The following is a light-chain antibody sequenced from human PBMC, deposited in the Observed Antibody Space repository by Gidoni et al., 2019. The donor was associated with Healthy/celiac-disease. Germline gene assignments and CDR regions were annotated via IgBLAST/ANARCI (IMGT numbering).Light chain of an antibody. J-gene: IGLJ3*02. Sequence: QSALTQPASVSGSPGQSLTISCTGTSRDVGGYNYVSWYQQHPGKAPKLMIYDVSNRPSGVSNRFSGSKSGNTASLTISGLQAEDEADYYCSSYTSSSTLSVFGGGTKLTVL. V-gene: IGLV2-14*03. CDR2: DVS. CDR1: SRDVGGYNY. CDR3: SSYTSSSTLSV.